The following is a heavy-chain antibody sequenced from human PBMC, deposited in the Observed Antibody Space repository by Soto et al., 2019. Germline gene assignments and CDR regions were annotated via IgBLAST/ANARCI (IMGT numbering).Heavy chain of an antibody. CDR2: IGNDGITT. CDR1: GFTFSTYG. CDR3: AKEFQLELHAFGI. Sequence: LRLSCSDSGFTFSTYGMHLVRQAPGKGLELVAVIGNDGITTFYADSVKCRFTISRYNSKNTLFLQMNSLRADDTAVYYCAKEFQLELHAFGIWGQWTIVTVSS. V-gene: IGHV3-30*02. D-gene: IGHD1-7*01. J-gene: IGHJ3*02.